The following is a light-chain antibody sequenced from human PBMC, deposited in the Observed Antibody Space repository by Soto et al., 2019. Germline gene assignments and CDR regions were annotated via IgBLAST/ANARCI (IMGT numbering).Light chain of an antibody. J-gene: IGKJ4*01. CDR1: QSVTSNY. CDR2: GAS. Sequence: EVVLTQSPGTLSLSPGERATLSCRARQSVTSNYLAWYQQKPGQAPRLLIYGASSRATGIPDRFSGSGSGTDFTLTVSRLEPEDFAVYFCQQYGGAPFTFGGGTRVEIK. CDR3: QQYGGAPFT. V-gene: IGKV3-20*01.